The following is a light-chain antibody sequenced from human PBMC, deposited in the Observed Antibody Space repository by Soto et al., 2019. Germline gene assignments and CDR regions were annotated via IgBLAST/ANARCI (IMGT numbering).Light chain of an antibody. CDR1: QTISKS. V-gene: IGKV1-39*01. J-gene: IGKJ5*01. CDR2: GAS. CDR3: QQLKSYVT. Sequence: DIQMTQSPSSLSASVVDTISITFRSFQTISKSLNWYQLRSGKAPKLLIFGASNLHNGVPSRFSGSGSGTDFALTISSLQPEDFATYYCQQLKSYVTFGQGTRLEIK.